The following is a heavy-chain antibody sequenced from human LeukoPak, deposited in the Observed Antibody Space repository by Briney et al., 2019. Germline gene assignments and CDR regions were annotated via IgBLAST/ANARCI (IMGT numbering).Heavy chain of an antibody. CDR1: GYTFTSYG. Sequence: ASVKVSCKASGYTFTSYGISWVRQAPGQGLEWMGRIIPILGIANYAQKFQGRVTITADKSTSTAYMELSSLRSEDTAVYYCARDRMTMVRGVLGDDAFDIWGQGTMVTVSS. CDR2: IIPILGIA. V-gene: IGHV1-69*04. J-gene: IGHJ3*02. D-gene: IGHD3-10*01. CDR3: ARDRMTMVRGVLGDDAFDI.